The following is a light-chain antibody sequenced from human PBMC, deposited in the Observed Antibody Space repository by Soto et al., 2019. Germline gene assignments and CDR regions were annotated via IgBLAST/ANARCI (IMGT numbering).Light chain of an antibody. Sequence: DIQMTQPTSSLSASVGDRVTITCRASQSISSFLNWYQQKPGKAPKLLIYTASNLPSGVPSRFSCSGSGTDFTLTIISLQPEDFATYYCQQTYSTPFTFGQVTKV. V-gene: IGKV1-39*01. CDR3: QQTYSTPFT. CDR1: QSISSF. J-gene: IGKJ1*01. CDR2: TAS.